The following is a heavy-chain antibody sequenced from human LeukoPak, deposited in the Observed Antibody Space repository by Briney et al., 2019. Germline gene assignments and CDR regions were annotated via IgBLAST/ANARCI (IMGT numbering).Heavy chain of an antibody. V-gene: IGHV4-38-2*02. J-gene: IGHJ4*02. D-gene: IGHD6-19*01. CDR1: GYSISSGYY. Sequence: SETLSLTCTVSGYSISSGYYWGWIRQPPGKGLEWIGSIYHSGSTYYNPSLKSRVTISVDTSKNQFSLKLSSVTAADTAVYYCARAALAVAGNYFDYWGQGTLVTVPS. CDR3: ARAALAVAGNYFDY. CDR2: IYHSGST.